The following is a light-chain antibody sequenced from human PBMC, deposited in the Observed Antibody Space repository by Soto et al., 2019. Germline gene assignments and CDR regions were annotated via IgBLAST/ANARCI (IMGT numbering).Light chain of an antibody. Sequence: EIVLTQSPATLSLSPGERATLSCRASQSVSTYLGWYQHKPGQAPRLLIHDASNRAPGIPARFSGSGSGTDFTLTISSLELEDFAVYYCQQRNNWPPWTFGQGTKVEIK. J-gene: IGKJ1*01. CDR1: QSVSTY. V-gene: IGKV3-11*01. CDR3: QQRNNWPPWT. CDR2: DAS.